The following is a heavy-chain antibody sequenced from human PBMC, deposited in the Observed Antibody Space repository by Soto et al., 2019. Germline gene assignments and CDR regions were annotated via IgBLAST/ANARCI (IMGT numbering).Heavy chain of an antibody. CDR2: IYHNGNT. J-gene: IGHJ4*02. CDR1: GDSITDYY. D-gene: IGHD6-13*01. CDR3: ARDLGIGSSGPFDY. V-gene: IGHV4-59*01. Sequence: SETLSLTCTVSGDSITDYYWSWIRQAPGKGLEWIGFIYHNGNTNYKSSLKGRVTMSMDTSKSQYFLKLTSVTAADTAVYYCARDLGIGSSGPFDYWGQGALVTVSS.